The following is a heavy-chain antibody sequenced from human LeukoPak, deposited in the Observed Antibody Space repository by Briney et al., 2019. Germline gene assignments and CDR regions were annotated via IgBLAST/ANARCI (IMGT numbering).Heavy chain of an antibody. CDR3: ARGYLGDYGGNSGGGHDAFDI. D-gene: IGHD4-23*01. CDR1: GGSISSGGYS. Sequence: SQTLSLTCAVSGGSISSGGYSWSWIRQPPGKGLEWIGYIYHSGSTYYNPSLKSRVTISVDKSKNQFSLKLSSVTAADTAVYYCARGYLGDYGGNSGGGHDAFDIWGQGTMVTVSS. CDR2: IYHSGST. V-gene: IGHV4-30-2*01. J-gene: IGHJ3*02.